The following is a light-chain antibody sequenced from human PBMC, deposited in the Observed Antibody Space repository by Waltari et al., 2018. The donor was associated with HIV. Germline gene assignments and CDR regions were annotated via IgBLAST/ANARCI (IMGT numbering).Light chain of an antibody. CDR2: DVN. V-gene: IGLV2-11*01. Sequence: QSALTQPRSVSGSPGQPVTISCTGTSSDVGGYNYVSWYQQHPGKAPKLMIYDVNKRPSGVPDRFAGSKSGNTASLTISGLQTEDEADYYCSSYSRSNTLVFGTGTKVTVL. J-gene: IGLJ1*01. CDR3: SSYSRSNTLV. CDR1: SSDVGGYNY.